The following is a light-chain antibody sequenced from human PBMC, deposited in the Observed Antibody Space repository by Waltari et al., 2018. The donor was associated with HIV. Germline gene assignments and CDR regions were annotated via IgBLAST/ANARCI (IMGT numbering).Light chain of an antibody. J-gene: IGKJ4*01. CDR3: QQYNNWPPLT. CDR1: QSVSSN. Sequence: EIVMTQSPATLSLSPGERVTLSCRASQSVSSNLAWYQQKRGQAPRLLIYGASTRATGIPARFSGSGSGTEFTLTISSLQSEDFAVYYCQQYNNWPPLTFGGGTKVEIK. CDR2: GAS. V-gene: IGKV3-15*01.